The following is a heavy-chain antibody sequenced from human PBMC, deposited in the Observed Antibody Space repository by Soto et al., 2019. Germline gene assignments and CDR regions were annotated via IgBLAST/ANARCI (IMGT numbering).Heavy chain of an antibody. CDR3: ARGFKSFDI. Sequence: EVPLVESGGGLVQPGGSLRLSCAVAGFTFGDHYMDWVRQAPGKGLEWVGRSRNKPNSYTTEYAASVRGRFTISRDDAKNSLYLQMNSLKIEDTAVYYCARGFKSFDIWGQGTMVTVSS. CDR2: SRNKPNSYTT. CDR1: GFTFGDHY. J-gene: IGHJ3*02. V-gene: IGHV3-72*01.